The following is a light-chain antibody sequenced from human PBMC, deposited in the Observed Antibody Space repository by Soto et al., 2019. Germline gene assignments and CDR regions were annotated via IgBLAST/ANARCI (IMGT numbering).Light chain of an antibody. CDR1: SSDDGSYNL. Sequence: QSALTQPASVSGSPGQSITISCTGTSSDDGSYNLVSWYQQHPGKAPKLMIYEGSKRPSGVSNRFSGSKSGNTASLTISGLQAEDEADYYCCSYAGSSTVVVFGGGTKLTVL. V-gene: IGLV2-23*01. CDR2: EGS. CDR3: CSYAGSSTVVV. J-gene: IGLJ2*01.